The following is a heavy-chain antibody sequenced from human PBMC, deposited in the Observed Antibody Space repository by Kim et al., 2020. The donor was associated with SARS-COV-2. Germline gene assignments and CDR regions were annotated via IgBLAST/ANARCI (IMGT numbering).Heavy chain of an antibody. Sequence: YTPSRKSRVTRSVDTSKSQFSLKLSSVTAADTAVYYSARHHGDYSGGFDYGGQGTLVTVSS. J-gene: IGHJ4*02. CDR3: ARHHGDYSGGFDY. D-gene: IGHD4-17*01. V-gene: IGHV4-59*08.